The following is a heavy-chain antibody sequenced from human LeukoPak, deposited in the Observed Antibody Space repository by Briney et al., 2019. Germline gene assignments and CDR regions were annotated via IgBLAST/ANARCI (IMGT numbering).Heavy chain of an antibody. CDR1: GFTFSNYW. J-gene: IGHJ3*02. CDR3: ATDSFSISSISLPGADAFDI. D-gene: IGHD3-3*02. CDR2: INQDGSAK. Sequence: GGSLRLPCGASGFTFSNYWMTWVRQAPGEGLEGVANINQDGSAKDYVGSVKGRFTISRDNAKNSLYLQMNSLRVDDTAVYHCATDSFSISSISLPGADAFDIWGQGTMVTVSS. V-gene: IGHV3-7*01.